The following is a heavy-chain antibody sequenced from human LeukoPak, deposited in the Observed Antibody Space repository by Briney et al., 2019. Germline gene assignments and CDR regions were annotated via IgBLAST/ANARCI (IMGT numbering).Heavy chain of an antibody. Sequence: ASVKVSCKVSGYTLTELSMHWVRQAPGKGLEWMGGFDPEDGETIYAQKFQGRVTMTEDTSTDTAYMELSSLRSEDTAVYYCARDDYYDSSGSSGSNAFDIWGQGTMVTVSS. CDR1: GYTLTELS. CDR3: ARDDYYDSSGSSGSNAFDI. V-gene: IGHV1-24*01. D-gene: IGHD3-22*01. J-gene: IGHJ3*02. CDR2: FDPEDGET.